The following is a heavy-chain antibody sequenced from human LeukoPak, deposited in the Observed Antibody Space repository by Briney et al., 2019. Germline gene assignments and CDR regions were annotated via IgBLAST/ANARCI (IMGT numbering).Heavy chain of an antibody. V-gene: IGHV4-38-2*02. CDR2: IYHSGST. CDR1: GGSIGDGYW. CDR3: ARDHPREGSGAPELNWFDP. J-gene: IGHJ5*02. D-gene: IGHD3-10*01. Sequence: PSETLSLTCAVSGGSIGDGYWWSWVRQPPGKGLEWIGSIYHSGSTYYNPSLKSRVTISVDTSKNQFSLKLSSVTAADTAVYYCARDHPREGSGAPELNWFDPWGQGTLVTVSS.